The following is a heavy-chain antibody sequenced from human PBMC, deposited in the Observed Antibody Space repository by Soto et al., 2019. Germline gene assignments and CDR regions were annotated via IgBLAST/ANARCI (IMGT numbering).Heavy chain of an antibody. Sequence: GGSLRLFCAASGFTFSSYSMNWVRQAPGKGLEWVSSISSSSSYIYYADSVKGRFTISRDNAKNSLYLQMNSLRAEDTAVYYCARDGIAVAGTGYWGQGTLVTVSS. J-gene: IGHJ4*02. D-gene: IGHD6-19*01. CDR3: ARDGIAVAGTGY. CDR2: ISSSSSYI. V-gene: IGHV3-21*01. CDR1: GFTFSSYS.